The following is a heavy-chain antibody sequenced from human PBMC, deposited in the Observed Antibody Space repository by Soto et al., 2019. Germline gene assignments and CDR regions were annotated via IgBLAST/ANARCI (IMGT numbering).Heavy chain of an antibody. V-gene: IGHV4-30-4*01. CDR1: GGSISSGDYY. CDR3: ARIGGYSYGYRVDY. Sequence: SETLSLTCTVSGGSISSGDYYWSWIRQPPGKGLEWIGYIYYSGSTYYNPSLKSRVTISVDTSKNQFSLKLSSVTAADTAVYYCARIGGYSYGYRVDYWGQGTLVTVSS. J-gene: IGHJ4*02. CDR2: IYYSGST. D-gene: IGHD5-18*01.